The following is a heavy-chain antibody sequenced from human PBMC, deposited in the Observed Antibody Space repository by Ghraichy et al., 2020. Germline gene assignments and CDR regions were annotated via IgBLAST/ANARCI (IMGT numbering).Heavy chain of an antibody. V-gene: IGHV6-1*01. CDR3: TRGKWVTGQDV. J-gene: IGHJ6*04. CDR2: TYYRSKWSY. Sequence: LSLTCAISGDSVSSNSGVWNWVRQSPSRGLEWLGRTYYRSKWSYDYAVSVKSRITINPDTSKNQFSLQLNSVTPEDTAVYYCTRGKWVTGQDVWGKGTTVTVSS. D-gene: IGHD2-8*02. CDR1: GDSVSSNSGV.